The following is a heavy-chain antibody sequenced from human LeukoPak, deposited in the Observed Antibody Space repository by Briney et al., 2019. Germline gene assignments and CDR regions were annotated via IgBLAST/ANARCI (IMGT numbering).Heavy chain of an antibody. CDR2: IKSKTDGGTT. CDR3: AREYGSGSYYHQNYYFDY. Sequence: GGSLRLSCAASGFTFSNAWMSWVRQAPGKGLEWVGRIKSKTDGGTTDYAAPVKGRFTISRDDSKNTLYLQMNSLRAEDTAVYYCAREYGSGSYYHQNYYFDYWGQGTLVTVSS. CDR1: GFTFSNAW. J-gene: IGHJ4*02. D-gene: IGHD3-10*01. V-gene: IGHV3-15*01.